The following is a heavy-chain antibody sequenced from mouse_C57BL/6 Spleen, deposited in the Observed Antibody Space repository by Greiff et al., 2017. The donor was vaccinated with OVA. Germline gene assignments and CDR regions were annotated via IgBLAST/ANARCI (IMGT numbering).Heavy chain of an antibody. D-gene: IGHD2-4*01. Sequence: VQLQQPGAELVKPGASVKLPCKASGYTFTSYWMHWVKQRPGQGLEWIGMIHPNSGSTNYNEKFKSKATLTVDKSSSTAYMQLSSLTSEDSAVYYCARDYPYYFDYWGQGTTLTVSS. CDR2: IHPNSGST. CDR1: GYTFTSYW. CDR3: ARDYPYYFDY. J-gene: IGHJ2*01. V-gene: IGHV1-64*01.